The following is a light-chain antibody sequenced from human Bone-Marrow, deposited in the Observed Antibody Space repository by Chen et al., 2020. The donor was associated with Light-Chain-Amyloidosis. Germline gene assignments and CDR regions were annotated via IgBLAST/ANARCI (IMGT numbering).Light chain of an antibody. CDR1: ALPNQY. V-gene: IGLV3-25*03. J-gene: IGLJ3*02. CDR2: KDT. Sequence: SFELTQPPSLSVSPGQTARITCSGHALPNQYAYLYQQKAGHAPLLIRFKDTERPSGSPERFSGSSSWTTVTLIISGVLAEDEADYYCQSADTSDIGVFGGGTKMTVL. CDR3: QSADTSDIGV.